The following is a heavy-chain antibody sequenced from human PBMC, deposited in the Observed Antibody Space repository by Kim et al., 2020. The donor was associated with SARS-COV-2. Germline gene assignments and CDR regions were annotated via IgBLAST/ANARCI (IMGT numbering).Heavy chain of an antibody. CDR2: INHSGST. D-gene: IGHD2-15*01. Sequence: SETLSLTCAVYGGSFSGYYWSWIRQPPGKGLEWIGEINHSGSTNYNPSLKSRVTISVDTSKNQFSLKLSSVTAADTAVYYCARVRGYCSGGSCYTQLDY. CDR1: GGSFSGYY. J-gene: IGHJ4*01. V-gene: IGHV4-34*01. CDR3: ARVRGYCSGGSCYTQLDY.